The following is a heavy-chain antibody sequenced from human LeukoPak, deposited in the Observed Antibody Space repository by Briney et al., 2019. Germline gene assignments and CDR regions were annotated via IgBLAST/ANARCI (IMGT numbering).Heavy chain of an antibody. CDR2: ISDSGGRT. D-gene: IGHD4-23*01. J-gene: IGHJ5*02. CDR3: VRDADGGNSWFDT. Sequence: QAGGSLRLSCAVSGITLSNYGTSWVRQAPGKGLEWVAGISDSGGRTNYADSVKGRFTISRDNAKNSLYLQMNSLRAEDTALYYCVRDADGGNSWFDTWGQGTLVTVSS. V-gene: IGHV3-23*01. CDR1: GITLSNYG.